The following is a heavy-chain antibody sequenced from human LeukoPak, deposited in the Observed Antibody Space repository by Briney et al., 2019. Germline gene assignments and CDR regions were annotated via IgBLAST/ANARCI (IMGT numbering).Heavy chain of an antibody. J-gene: IGHJ6*02. CDR1: GGSISSGGYY. CDR3: ARDRVAGYYYYGMDV. V-gene: IGHV4-31*03. CDR2: IYYSGST. Sequence: SQTPSLTCTVSGGSISSGGYYWSWIRQHPGKGLEWIGYIYYSGSTYYNPSLKSRVTISVDTSKNQFSLKLSSVTAADTAVYYCARDRVAGYYYYGMDVWGQGTTVTVSS. D-gene: IGHD2-15*01.